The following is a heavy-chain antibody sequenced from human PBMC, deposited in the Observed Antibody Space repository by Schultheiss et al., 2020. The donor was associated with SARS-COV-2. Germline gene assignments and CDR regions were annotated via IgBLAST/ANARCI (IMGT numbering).Heavy chain of an antibody. Sequence: GGSLRLSCAASGFTFSSYSMNWVRQAPGKGLEWVSYISSSSSTIYYADSVKGRFTISRDNAKNSLYLQMNSLRAEDTAVYYCARAGNSLYYYYYYMDVWGKGTTVTVSS. CDR2: ISSSSSTI. J-gene: IGHJ6*03. V-gene: IGHV3-48*01. CDR3: ARAGNSLYYYYYYMDV. D-gene: IGHD1/OR15-1a*01. CDR1: GFTFSSYS.